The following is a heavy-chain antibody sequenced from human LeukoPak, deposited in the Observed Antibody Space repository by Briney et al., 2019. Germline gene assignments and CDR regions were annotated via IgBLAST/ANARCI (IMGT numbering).Heavy chain of an antibody. CDR2: ISWNSGSI. CDR3: AKDIWYYYDSSGYYSG. V-gene: IGHV3-9*01. CDR1: GFTFDDYA. Sequence: PGRSLRLSCAASGFTFDDYAMHWVRQAPGKGLEWVSGISWNSGSIGYADSVKGRFTISRDNAKNSLYLQMNSLRAEDTALYYCAKDIWYYYDSSGYYSGWGQGTMVTVSS. D-gene: IGHD3-22*01. J-gene: IGHJ3*01.